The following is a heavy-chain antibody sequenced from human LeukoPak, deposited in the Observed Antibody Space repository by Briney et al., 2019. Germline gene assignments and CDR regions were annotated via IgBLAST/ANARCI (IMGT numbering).Heavy chain of an antibody. D-gene: IGHD3-10*01. CDR1: GGSISSSSYY. J-gene: IGHJ5*02. V-gene: IGHV4-39*02. CDR3: ARDLPGWFDP. CDR2: IYYSGST. Sequence: PSETLSLTCTVSGGSISSSSYYWGWIRQPPGKGLEWIGSIYYSGSTYYNPSLKSRVTISVDTSKNQFSLKLSSVTAADTAVYYCARDLPGWFDPWGQGTLVTVSS.